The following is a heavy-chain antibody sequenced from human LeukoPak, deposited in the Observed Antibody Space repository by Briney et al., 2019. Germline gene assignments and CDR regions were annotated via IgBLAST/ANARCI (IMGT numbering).Heavy chain of an antibody. J-gene: IGHJ4*02. CDR3: VRTSGRDGGY. V-gene: IGHV4-34*01. D-gene: IGHD3-10*01. CDR1: GGSFSGYY. Sequence: PSETLSLTCAVYGGSFSGYYWSWIRQPPGKGLEWIGEINHSGSTNYNPSLKSRVTISVDTSKNQFSLKLSSVTAADTAVYYCVRTSGRDGGYWGQGFLVTVSS. CDR2: INHSGST.